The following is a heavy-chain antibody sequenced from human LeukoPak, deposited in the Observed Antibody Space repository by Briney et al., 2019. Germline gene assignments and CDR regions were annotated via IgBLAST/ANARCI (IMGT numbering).Heavy chain of an antibody. V-gene: IGHV3-23*01. CDR3: AKDLYPYYDFWSGPFDY. D-gene: IGHD3-3*01. CDR1: GFTFSSYA. CDR2: ISGSGGST. Sequence: GGSLRLSCAASGFTFSSYAMSWVRQAPGKGPEWVSAISGSGGSTYYADSVKGRFTISRDNSKNTLYLQMNSLRAEDTAVYYCAKDLYPYYDFWSGPFDYWGQGTLVTVSS. J-gene: IGHJ4*02.